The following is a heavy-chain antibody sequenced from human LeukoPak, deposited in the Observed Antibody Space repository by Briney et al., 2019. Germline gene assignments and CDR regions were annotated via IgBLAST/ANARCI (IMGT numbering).Heavy chain of an antibody. CDR2: IYSGGTT. CDR3: ARDRTYCGGDCYAGWFDP. CDR1: GFTVSNNY. Sequence: GRSLRLSCAASGFTVSNNYMSWVRQAPGKGLEWVSVIYSGGTTYYADSVKGRFTISRDNSKNTLYLQMNSLRAEDTAVYYCARDRTYCGGDCYAGWFDPWGQGTLVTVSS. J-gene: IGHJ5*02. V-gene: IGHV3-53*01. D-gene: IGHD2-21*02.